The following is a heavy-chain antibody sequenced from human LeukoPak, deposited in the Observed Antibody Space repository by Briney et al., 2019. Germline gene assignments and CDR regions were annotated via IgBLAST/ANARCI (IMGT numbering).Heavy chain of an antibody. Sequence: ASVKVSCKAPGGTFSSYAISWVRQAPGQGLEWMGGIIPIFGTANYAQKFQGRVTITADESTSTAYMELSSLRSEDTAVYYCARVDCSGGSCLIDYWGQGTLVTVSS. J-gene: IGHJ4*02. CDR1: GGTFSSYA. CDR3: ARVDCSGGSCLIDY. D-gene: IGHD2-15*01. V-gene: IGHV1-69*13. CDR2: IIPIFGTA.